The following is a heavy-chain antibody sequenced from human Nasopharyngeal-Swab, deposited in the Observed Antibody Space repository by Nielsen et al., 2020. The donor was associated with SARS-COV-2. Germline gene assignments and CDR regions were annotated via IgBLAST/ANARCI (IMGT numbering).Heavy chain of an antibody. CDR3: ARSGRLGGKGDFDY. CDR2: IYPGDSDT. V-gene: IGHV5-51*01. Sequence: GESLKISCKGSGYSFTSYWIGWVRQMPGKGLEWMGIIYPGDSDTRYTSSFQGQVIISADKSNSTAYLQWSSLKASDTAKYYCARSGRLGGKGDFDYWGQGTLVTVSS. CDR1: GYSFTSYW. J-gene: IGHJ4*02. D-gene: IGHD3-16*01.